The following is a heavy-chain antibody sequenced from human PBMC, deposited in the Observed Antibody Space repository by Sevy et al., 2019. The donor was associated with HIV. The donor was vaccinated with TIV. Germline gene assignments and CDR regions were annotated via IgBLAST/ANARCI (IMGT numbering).Heavy chain of an antibody. J-gene: IGHJ3*01. CDR1: GYTFTSYD. CDR3: ARRRTMVRGIMSGAFDL. Sequence: ASVNVSCQASGYTFTSYDINWVRLAPGQGLEWMGWISNYNGDTNYAQKFQGRVTMTTDPSTTTAYMELRNLRSEDTAVYYCARRRTMVRGIMSGAFDLWGQGTMVTVSS. D-gene: IGHD3-10*01. V-gene: IGHV1-18*01. CDR2: ISNYNGDT.